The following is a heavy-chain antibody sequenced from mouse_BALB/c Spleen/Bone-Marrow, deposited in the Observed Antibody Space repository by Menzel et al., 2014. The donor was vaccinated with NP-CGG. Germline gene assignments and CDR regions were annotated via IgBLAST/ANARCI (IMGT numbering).Heavy chain of an antibody. D-gene: IGHD2-1*01. J-gene: IGHJ4*01. CDR1: GFNIKDTY. CDR3: AFIYYGYAMDY. V-gene: IGHV14-3*02. CDR2: IDPANGNT. Sequence: VQLQQPGAELVKPGASVKLPCTASGFNIKDTYMHWVKQRPEQGLEWIGRIDPANGNTKYDPKFQGKATITADTSSNTAYLQLSSLTSEDTAVYYCAFIYYGYAMDYWGQGTSVTVSS.